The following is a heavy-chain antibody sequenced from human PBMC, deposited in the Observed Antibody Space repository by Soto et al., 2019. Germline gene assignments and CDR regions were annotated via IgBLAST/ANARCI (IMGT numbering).Heavy chain of an antibody. CDR2: ISYSGTT. J-gene: IGHJ4*02. V-gene: IGHV4-59*08. D-gene: IGHD6-13*01. CDR3: ARHVTSGSSSEGFFNY. CDR1: GGSIGSYY. Sequence: QVQLQESGPGLVKPSETLSLTCTVSGGSIGSYYSSWIRQSPGKGLQWIWYISYSGTTNYNPSLKSRVTISVDTSKNQCSLKLVSVTAAGTAVYYCARHVTSGSSSEGFFNYWGQGTLVTVSS.